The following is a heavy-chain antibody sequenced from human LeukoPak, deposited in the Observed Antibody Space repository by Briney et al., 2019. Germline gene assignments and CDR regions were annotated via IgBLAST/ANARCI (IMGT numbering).Heavy chain of an antibody. CDR3: ARCQGDIVVVTADFDY. Sequence: PGGSLRLSCAASGFTFSSYWMSWVRQAPGKGLEWVANIKQDGSEKYYVDSVKGRFTISRDNAKNSLYLQMNSLRAEDTAVYYCARCQGDIVVVTADFDYWGQGTLVTVSS. J-gene: IGHJ4*02. V-gene: IGHV3-7*01. CDR2: IKQDGSEK. CDR1: GFTFSSYW. D-gene: IGHD2-21*02.